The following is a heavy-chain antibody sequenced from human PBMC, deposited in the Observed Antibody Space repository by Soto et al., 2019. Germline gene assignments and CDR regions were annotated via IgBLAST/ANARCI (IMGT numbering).Heavy chain of an antibody. CDR1: GGSFSSYP. CDR2: IIPIFGTA. J-gene: IGHJ4*02. D-gene: IGHD3-10*01. V-gene: IGHV1-69*01. Sequence: QVQLVQSGAEVRKPRSSVKVSCKASGGSFSSYPFTWVRQAPGQGLEWMGGIIPIFGTANYAQRFQGRVMFAADSSTSTAYMHMCSLISEDTAVYYCASVLRPGRPFDHWGQGTLVTVSS. CDR3: ASVLRPGRPFDH.